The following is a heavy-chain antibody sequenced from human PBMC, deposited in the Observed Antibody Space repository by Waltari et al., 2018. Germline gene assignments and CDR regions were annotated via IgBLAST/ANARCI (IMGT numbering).Heavy chain of an antibody. J-gene: IGHJ5*02. CDR2: IYYSGIT. CDR3: ASDVLSSTWPSRPDLFDP. D-gene: IGHD6-13*01. Sequence: QLQLKESGPGLLRPSETLSLNCTVSGGSISSGDTYWGWIRQSPGKGRRLIVSIYYSGITYYNPSFKSRATISADPSNIIFFLRSHSVTATHTAVYYCASDVLSSTWPSRPDLFDPLCQGAVFAVS. CDR1: GGSISSGDTY. V-gene: IGHV4-39*07.